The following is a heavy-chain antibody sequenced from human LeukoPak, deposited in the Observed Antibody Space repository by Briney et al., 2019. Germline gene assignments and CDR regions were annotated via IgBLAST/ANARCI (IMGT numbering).Heavy chain of an antibody. CDR3: AKRMESDAYYSALDY. CDR1: GFTFSSLW. Sequence: GGSLRLSCAASGFTFSSLWMHWVRQAPGKGLVWVSRINSDGKITIYADSVKGRFTISRDNAKNTLYLQMNSLRAEDTAIYYCAKRMESDAYYSALDYWGQGTLVTVSS. V-gene: IGHV3-74*01. D-gene: IGHD3-16*01. J-gene: IGHJ4*02. CDR2: INSDGKIT.